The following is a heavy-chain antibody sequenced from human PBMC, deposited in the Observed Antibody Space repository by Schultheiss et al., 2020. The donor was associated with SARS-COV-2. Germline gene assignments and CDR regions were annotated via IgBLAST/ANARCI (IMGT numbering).Heavy chain of an antibody. D-gene: IGHD2-15*01. CDR2: ISYDGSNK. Sequence: GESLKISCAASGFTFSSYAMHWVRQAPGKGLEWVAVISYDGSNKYYADSVKGRFTISRDNSKNTLYLQMNSLRAEDTAVYYCATALRSGGSCYDHWGQGTLVTVSS. CDR1: GFTFSSYA. V-gene: IGHV3-30*04. CDR3: ATALRSGGSCYDH. J-gene: IGHJ4*02.